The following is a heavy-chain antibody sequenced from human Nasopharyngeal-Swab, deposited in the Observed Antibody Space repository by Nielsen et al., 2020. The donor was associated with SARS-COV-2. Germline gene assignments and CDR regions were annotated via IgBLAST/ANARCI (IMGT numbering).Heavy chain of an antibody. CDR3: ARGAFGLDHSWFDP. CDR1: GYNFNRND. V-gene: IGHV1-8*01. CDR2: MNPKSGEV. D-gene: IGHD3/OR15-3a*01. J-gene: IGHJ5*02. Sequence: ASVKVSCKCLGYNFNRNDINWVRQAPGQGLEWMGWMNPKSGEVGYEQKFQGRVTMTRNTATATAYMELSGLRHEDTAVYYCARGAFGLDHSWFDPWGQGTPVTVSS.